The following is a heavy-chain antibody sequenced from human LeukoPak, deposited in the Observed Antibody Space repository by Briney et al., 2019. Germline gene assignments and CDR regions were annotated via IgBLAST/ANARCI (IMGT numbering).Heavy chain of an antibody. V-gene: IGHV1-8*01. CDR3: ARDPVASWGYFDY. CDR1: GYTFTSYD. D-gene: IGHD7-27*01. CDR2: MNPNSGNT. Sequence: GASVKVSCKASGYTFTSYDINWVRQATGQGLEWMGWMNPNSGNTGYAQKFQGRVTMTRNTSISTAYMELSSLRSEDTAVYYCARDPVASWGYFDYWGQGTLVTVPS. J-gene: IGHJ4*02.